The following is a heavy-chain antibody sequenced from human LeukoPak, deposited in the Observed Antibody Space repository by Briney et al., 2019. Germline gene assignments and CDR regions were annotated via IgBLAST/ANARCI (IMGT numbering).Heavy chain of an antibody. CDR3: ARDQGRERWLQLKRYYGMDV. Sequence: QPGGSLRLSCAASGFTFSSYTMSWVRQAPGKGLEWVSTITTSDGNTYHADSVKGRFTVSRDNAKNSLYLQMNSLRDEDTAVYYCARDQGRERWLQLKRYYGMDVWGQGTTVTVSS. CDR1: GFTFSSYT. D-gene: IGHD5-24*01. V-gene: IGHV3-23*01. CDR2: ITTSDGNT. J-gene: IGHJ6*02.